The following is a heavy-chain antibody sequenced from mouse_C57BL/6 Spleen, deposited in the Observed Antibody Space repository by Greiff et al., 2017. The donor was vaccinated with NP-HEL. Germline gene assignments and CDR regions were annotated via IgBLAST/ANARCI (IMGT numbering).Heavy chain of an antibody. Sequence: VQLQQPGAELVRPGSSVKLSCKASGYTFTSYWMDWVKQRPGQGLEWIGNIYPSDSETHYNQKFKDKATLTVDKSSSTAYMQLSSLTSEDSAVYYCARIYDGYYDVWGTGTTVTVSS. J-gene: IGHJ1*03. D-gene: IGHD2-3*01. CDR3: ARIYDGYYDV. CDR1: GYTFTSYW. V-gene: IGHV1-61*01. CDR2: IYPSDSET.